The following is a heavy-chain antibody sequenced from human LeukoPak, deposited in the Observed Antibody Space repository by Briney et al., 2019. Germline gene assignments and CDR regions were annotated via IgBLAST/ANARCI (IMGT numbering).Heavy chain of an antibody. CDR1: GGSFSGYY. CDR3: ARRHRTGTKGNSLDY. V-gene: IGHV4-34*01. CDR2: INHSGST. D-gene: IGHD1/OR15-1a*01. Sequence: PSETLSLTCAVYGGSFSGYYWSWIRQPPGKGLEWIGEINHSGSTNYNPSLKSRVTISVDTSKSQFSLKLSSVTAADTAVYYCARRHRTGTKGNSLDYWGQGTLVTVSS. J-gene: IGHJ4*02.